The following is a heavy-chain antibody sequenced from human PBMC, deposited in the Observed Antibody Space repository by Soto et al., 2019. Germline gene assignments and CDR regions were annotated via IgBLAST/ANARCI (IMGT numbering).Heavy chain of an antibody. D-gene: IGHD3-10*01. CDR1: GFTFSNYG. Sequence: DVQVLESGGGLVQPGGSLRLSCAASGFTFSNYGMSWVRQAPGKGLEWVSSISNSGGSTYYADSVKGRFTISRDTSKNTLYLQMESLRVEDTAIYYWAKTSNQITMIRGVGYFDYWGQGTLVTVSS. CDR3: AKTSNQITMIRGVGYFDY. J-gene: IGHJ4*02. CDR2: ISNSGGST. V-gene: IGHV3-23*01.